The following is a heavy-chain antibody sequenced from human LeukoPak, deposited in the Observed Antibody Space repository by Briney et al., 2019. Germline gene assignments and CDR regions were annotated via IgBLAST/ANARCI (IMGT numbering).Heavy chain of an antibody. CDR2: IYYSGST. J-gene: IGHJ5*02. Sequence: PSETLSLTCTVSGGSISSYYWSWIRQPPGKGLEWIGYIYYSGSTNYNPSLKSRVTISVDTPKNQFSLKLSSVTAADTAVYYCARCSGIAAAGTRADWFDPWGQGTLVTVSS. V-gene: IGHV4-59*01. D-gene: IGHD6-13*01. CDR3: ARCSGIAAAGTRADWFDP. CDR1: GGSISSYY.